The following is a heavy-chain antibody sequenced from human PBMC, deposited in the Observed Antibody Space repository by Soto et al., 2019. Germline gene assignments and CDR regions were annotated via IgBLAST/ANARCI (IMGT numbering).Heavy chain of an antibody. CDR3: AHTSRDYYGSGSYYTAISPHWFDP. CDR2: IYWDDDK. V-gene: IGHV2-5*02. Sequence: SGPTLVNPTQTLTLTCTFSGFSLSTSGVGVGWIRQPPGKTLEWLALIYWDDDKRYSPSLKSRLTITKDTSKNQVVLTMTNMDPVDTAPYSCAHTSRDYYGSGSYYTAISPHWFDPWGQGTLVTVSS. D-gene: IGHD3-10*01. J-gene: IGHJ5*02. CDR1: GFSLSTSGVG.